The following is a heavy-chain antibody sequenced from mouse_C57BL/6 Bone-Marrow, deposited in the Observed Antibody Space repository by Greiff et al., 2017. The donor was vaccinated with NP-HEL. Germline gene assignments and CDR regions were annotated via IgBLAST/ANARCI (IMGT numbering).Heavy chain of an antibody. Sequence: VQLKQSGPGLVKPSQSLSLTCSVPGYSITSGYYWNWIRQFPGNKLEWMGYISYDGSNNYNPSLKNRISITRDTSKNQFFLKLNSVTTEDTATYYCARERAVVARRYFDVWGTGTTVTVSS. D-gene: IGHD1-1*01. J-gene: IGHJ1*03. CDR3: ARERAVVARRYFDV. CDR2: ISYDGSN. V-gene: IGHV3-6*01. CDR1: GYSITSGYY.